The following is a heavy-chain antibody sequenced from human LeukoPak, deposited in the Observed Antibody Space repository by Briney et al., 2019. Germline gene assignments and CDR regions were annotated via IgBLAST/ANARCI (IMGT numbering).Heavy chain of an antibody. CDR2: ISSSSSYI. J-gene: IGHJ4*02. V-gene: IGHV3-21*04. Sequence: GGSLRLSCAASGFTFSSYSMNWVRQAPGKGLEWVSSISSSSSYIYYADSVKGRFTISRDNAKNSLYLQMNSLRAEDTAVYYCAKYYYESSRYLYYFDYWGQGTLVTVSS. D-gene: IGHD3-22*01. CDR3: AKYYYESSRYLYYFDY. CDR1: GFTFSSYS.